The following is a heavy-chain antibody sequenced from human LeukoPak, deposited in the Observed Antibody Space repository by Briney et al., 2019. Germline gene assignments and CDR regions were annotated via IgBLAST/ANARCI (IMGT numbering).Heavy chain of an antibody. J-gene: IGHJ4*02. Sequence: SETLCLTCTVSGGSISSSDRWSWVRQPPGKGLEWIGQIFLSGSTNYNPSLKSRVTISVDKSKNQFSLKLTSVTAADTALYYCAREGASRYFDYWGQGNLVTVSS. D-gene: IGHD4/OR15-4a*01. V-gene: IGHV4-4*02. CDR3: AREGASRYFDY. CDR1: GGSISSSDR. CDR2: IFLSGST.